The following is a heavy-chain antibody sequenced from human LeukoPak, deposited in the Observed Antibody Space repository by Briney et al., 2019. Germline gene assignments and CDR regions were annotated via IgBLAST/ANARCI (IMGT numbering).Heavy chain of an antibody. J-gene: IGHJ4*02. D-gene: IGHD3-22*01. CDR1: GHTFTRYY. Sequence: ASVKVSCKASGHTFTRYYMHWVRQAPGQGLEWMGWINPNSGGTNYAQKFQGRVTMTRDTSISTAYMELSRLRSDDTAVYYCARGGNYYDSSGYFYYWGQGTLVTVSS. CDR2: INPNSGGT. CDR3: ARGGNYYDSSGYFYY. V-gene: IGHV1-2*02.